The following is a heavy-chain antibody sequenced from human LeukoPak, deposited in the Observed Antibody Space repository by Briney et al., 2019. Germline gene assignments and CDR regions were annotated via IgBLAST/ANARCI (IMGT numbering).Heavy chain of an antibody. CDR2: IFYSGNT. J-gene: IGHJ4*02. CDR1: GGSIRGYY. D-gene: IGHD1-14*01. Sequence: SETLSLTCTASGGSIRGYYWSWIRQPPGKGLEWIGYIFYSGNTNYNPSLKSRVTISVDTSKNHFSLKVSSVTAADTAMYYCARHRNNDFDYWGQGALVTVSS. V-gene: IGHV4-59*08. CDR3: ARHRNNDFDY.